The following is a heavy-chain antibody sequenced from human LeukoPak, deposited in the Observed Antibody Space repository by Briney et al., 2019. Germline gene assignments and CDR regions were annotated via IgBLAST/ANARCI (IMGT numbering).Heavy chain of an antibody. J-gene: IGHJ3*02. D-gene: IGHD2-15*01. CDR2: IYYTGST. Sequence: IGSIYYTGSTYYHPSLKSRVTISVDTSKNQFSLKLSSVTAADTAVYYCARRVVVVLGAFDIWGQGTMVTVSS. CDR3: ARRVVVVLGAFDI. V-gene: IGHV4-39*01.